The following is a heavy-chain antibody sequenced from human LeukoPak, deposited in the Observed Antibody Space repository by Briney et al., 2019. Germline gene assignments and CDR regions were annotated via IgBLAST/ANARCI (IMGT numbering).Heavy chain of an antibody. CDR1: GYTFTSFY. CDR2: INPSGGST. D-gene: IGHD3-3*01. Sequence: ASVKVSCKASGYTFTSFYMHWVRQAPGQGLEWMGIINPSGGSTSYAQKFQGRVTMTRDMSTSTVYMELSSLRSEDTAVYYCARYGTIFGVVDWSQGTLVTVSS. V-gene: IGHV1-46*01. CDR3: ARYGTIFGVVD. J-gene: IGHJ4*02.